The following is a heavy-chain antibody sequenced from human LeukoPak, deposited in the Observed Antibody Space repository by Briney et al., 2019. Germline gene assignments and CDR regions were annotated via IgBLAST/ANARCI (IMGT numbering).Heavy chain of an antibody. Sequence: GGSLRLSCAASGFTFSSYSMNWVRQAPGKGLEWVSSISSSSSYIYYADSVKGRFTISRDNAKNSLYLQMNSLRAEDTAVYYXAXEIGTYYDFWSGYYGIRYYFDYWGQGTLVTVSS. CDR2: ISSSSSYI. V-gene: IGHV3-21*01. CDR3: AXEIGTYYDFWSGYYGIRYYFDY. D-gene: IGHD3-3*01. CDR1: GFTFSSYS. J-gene: IGHJ4*02.